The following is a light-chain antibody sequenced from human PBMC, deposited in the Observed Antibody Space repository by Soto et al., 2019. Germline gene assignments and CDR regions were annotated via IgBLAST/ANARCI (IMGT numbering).Light chain of an antibody. J-gene: IGKJ1*01. CDR3: QQYASSPWT. CDR2: GAS. CDR1: QTVSSDY. Sequence: EIILTQSPDTLSLSPGERATLSCRASQTVSSDYLAWCQQRPGQAPRLLIYGASNRATGIPDRVSGSGSGTDFTLTINRLEPEDFAVYYCQQYASSPWTFGQGTKVDIK. V-gene: IGKV3-20*01.